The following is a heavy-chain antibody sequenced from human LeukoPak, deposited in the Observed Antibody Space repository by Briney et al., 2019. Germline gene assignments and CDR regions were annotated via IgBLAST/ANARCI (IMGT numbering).Heavy chain of an antibody. CDR2: IYYTGST. D-gene: IGHD3/OR15-3a*01. V-gene: IGHV4-59*11. Sequence: SETQSLTCTVSGGSISSHYWSWIRQTPGKGLEWIGYIYYTGSTTYNPSLKGRVTISVDTSKNQFSLNLSSVTAADTAVYYCARVSEFWTGYPLDYWGQGTLVTVSS. CDR3: ARVSEFWTGYPLDY. J-gene: IGHJ4*02. CDR1: GGSISSHY.